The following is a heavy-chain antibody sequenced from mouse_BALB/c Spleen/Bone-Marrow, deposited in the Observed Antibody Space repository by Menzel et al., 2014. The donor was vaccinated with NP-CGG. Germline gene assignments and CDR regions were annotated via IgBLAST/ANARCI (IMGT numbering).Heavy chain of an antibody. J-gene: IGHJ1*01. Sequence: QVQLQQSGAELVKPGASVRLSCKASGYTFTSYYMYWVKQRPGQGLEWIGEINPSNGGTNFNEKFKSKATLTVDKSSSTAYMQLSGLTSEDSAVYYCTRSYYGNYFDVWGAGTTVTVSS. CDR1: GYTFTSYY. CDR2: INPSNGGT. V-gene: IGHV1S81*02. D-gene: IGHD2-1*01. CDR3: TRSYYGNYFDV.